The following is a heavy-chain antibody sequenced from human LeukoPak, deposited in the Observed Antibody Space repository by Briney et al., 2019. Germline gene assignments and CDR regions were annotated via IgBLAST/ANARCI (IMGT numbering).Heavy chain of an antibody. CDR2: INQSGST. D-gene: IGHD5-12*01. CDR1: GGSFSVHY. J-gene: IGHJ4*02. CDR3: ARVGYSGYDYRGYFDY. Sequence: PSETLSLTCAVSGGSFSVHYWSWIRQPPGKGLEWIGEINQSGSTTYNPSLKSRVTASVDTSKNQFSLKLSSVTAADTAVYYCARVGYSGYDYRGYFDYWGQGTLVTVSS. V-gene: IGHV4-34*01.